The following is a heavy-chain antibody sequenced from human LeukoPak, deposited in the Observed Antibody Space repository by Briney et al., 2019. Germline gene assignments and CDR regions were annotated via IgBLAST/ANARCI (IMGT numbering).Heavy chain of an antibody. CDR3: ARVGKLEGAFDI. V-gene: IGHV3-30*03. J-gene: IGHJ3*02. CDR1: GFTFSSYG. D-gene: IGHD1-14*01. Sequence: GGSLRLSCAASGFTFSSYGMHWVRQAPGKGLEWVAVISYDGSNKYYADSVKGRFTISRDNSKNTLYLQMNSLRAEDTAVYYCARVGKLEGAFDIWGQGTMVTVSS. CDR2: ISYDGSNK.